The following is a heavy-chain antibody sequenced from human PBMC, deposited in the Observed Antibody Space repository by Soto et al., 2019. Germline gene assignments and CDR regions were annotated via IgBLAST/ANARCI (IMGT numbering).Heavy chain of an antibody. CDR3: ARDYTT. D-gene: IGHD1-1*01. V-gene: IGHV1-69*01. J-gene: IGHJ4*02. Sequence: QVQLVQSVAEVKKPGSSVKVSCKAAGGTFRRDAFSWVRQAPGQGLEWMGGILPMFSTGNYAQRFQDRVTITADESTSTVYMELSSLRTEDTAMYYCARDYTTWGQGTLVTVSS. CDR2: ILPMFSTG. CDR1: GGTFRRDA.